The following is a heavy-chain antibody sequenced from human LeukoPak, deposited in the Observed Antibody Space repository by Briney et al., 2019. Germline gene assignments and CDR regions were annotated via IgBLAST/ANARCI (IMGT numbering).Heavy chain of an antibody. J-gene: IGHJ4*02. CDR2: IRYDGSNE. CDR3: ARGDYGSLYFDF. D-gene: IGHD4-17*01. V-gene: IGHV3-30*02. CDR1: GFTFSGFG. Sequence: PGGSLRLSCAASGFTFSGFGMHWVRQAPSKGLEWVAFIRYDGSNEYYADSVRGRFTISRDNSKNTLFLEIQGLRPEDTAVYYCARGDYGSLYFDFWGQGTLVTVSS.